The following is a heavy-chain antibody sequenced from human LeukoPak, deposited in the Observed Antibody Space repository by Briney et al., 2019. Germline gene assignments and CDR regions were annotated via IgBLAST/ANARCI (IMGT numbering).Heavy chain of an antibody. CDR3: ARDYYDGSPPV. J-gene: IGHJ6*02. V-gene: IGHV4-34*01. D-gene: IGHD3-22*01. Sequence: PSETLSLTCAVYGGSFSAYYWSWVRQSPGKGLEWIGEINHRGTTNYNPSLKTRVTMSVDSSKHQSSLKLSSATAADTAVYYCARDYYDGSPPVWGQGTTVIVSS. CDR1: GGSFSAYY. CDR2: INHRGTT.